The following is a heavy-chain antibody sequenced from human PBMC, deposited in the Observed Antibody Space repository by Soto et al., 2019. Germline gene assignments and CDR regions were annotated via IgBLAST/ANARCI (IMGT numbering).Heavy chain of an antibody. J-gene: IGHJ6*02. CDR2: VSWDSGNI. V-gene: IGHV3-9*01. Sequence: EVQLVEFGGALVQPGRSLTLSCAASGFIFDDYAMHWVRQAPGKGLEWVSGVSWDSGNIGYADSVKGRFIITRDNARNSLYLGMNRLRTEDTALYYCAKGLVPGGLGHCYGMDVWGQGTTVTVSS. D-gene: IGHD2-2*01. CDR3: AKGLVPGGLGHCYGMDV. CDR1: GFIFDDYA.